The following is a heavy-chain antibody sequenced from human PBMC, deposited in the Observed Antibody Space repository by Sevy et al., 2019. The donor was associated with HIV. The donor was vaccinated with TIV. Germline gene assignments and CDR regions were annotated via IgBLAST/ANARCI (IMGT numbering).Heavy chain of an antibody. CDR2: IYSGGNT. D-gene: IGHD4-17*01. J-gene: IGHJ3*02. V-gene: IGHV3-53*01. Sequence: GGSLRLSCAASGFTVSSNYMSWVRQAPGKGLEWVSVIYSGGNTYYADSVKGRFTISRDNSKNTVYLQMNSLRAEDTAVYYCAREMDYGDYYLHACDIWGQGKMVTVSS. CDR1: GFTVSSNY. CDR3: AREMDYGDYYLHACDI.